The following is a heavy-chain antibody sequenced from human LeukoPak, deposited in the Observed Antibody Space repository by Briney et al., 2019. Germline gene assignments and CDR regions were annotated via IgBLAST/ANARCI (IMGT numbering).Heavy chain of an antibody. V-gene: IGHV3-7*03. CDR1: GFTFSSYW. CDR2: IKEDGSEK. Sequence: GGSLRLSCAASGFTFSSYWMSWVRQAPGRGLEWVANIKEDGSEKYYVDSVRGRFTISRDNAKNSLYLQMNSLRAEDTALYYCARVPLSSSWYYFDYWGQGTLVTVSS. J-gene: IGHJ4*02. D-gene: IGHD6-13*01. CDR3: ARVPLSSSWYYFDY.